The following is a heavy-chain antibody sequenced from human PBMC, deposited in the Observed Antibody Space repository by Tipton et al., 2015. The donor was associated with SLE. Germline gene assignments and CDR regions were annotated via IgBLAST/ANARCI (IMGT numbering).Heavy chain of an antibody. V-gene: IGHV1-18*01. D-gene: IGHD3-10*01. CDR1: GYTFTNYG. J-gene: IGHJ4*02. CDR2: ISPYNGNT. CDR3: ARSYYGSRHYYTHVDH. Sequence: QLVQSGGEVKKPGASVTVSCKASGYTFTNYGISWVRQAPGQGLEWMGWISPYNGNTDSAQNLQGRVTMTADTSTTTAYMELRSLRSDDTAVYYCARSYYGSRHYYTHVDHWGQGTLVTVSS.